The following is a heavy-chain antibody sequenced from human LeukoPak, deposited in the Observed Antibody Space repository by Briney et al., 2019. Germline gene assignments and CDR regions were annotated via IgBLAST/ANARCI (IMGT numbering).Heavy chain of an antibody. V-gene: IGHV4-34*01. Sequence: PSETLSLTCAVYGGSFSGCYWSWIRQPPGKGLEWIGEINHSGSTNYNPSLKSRVTISVDTSKNQFSLKLSSVTAADTAVYYCARRSPGDWFDPWGQGTLVTVSS. CDR2: INHSGST. CDR3: ARRSPGDWFDP. J-gene: IGHJ5*02. CDR1: GGSFSGCY.